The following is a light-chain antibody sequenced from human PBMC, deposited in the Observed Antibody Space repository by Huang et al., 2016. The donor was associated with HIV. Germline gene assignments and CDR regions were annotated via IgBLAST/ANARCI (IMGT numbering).Light chain of an antibody. Sequence: RTQSPGTLSVTPGKRATLFCRASQSVGANLAWYQQKPAEDPRLLIYGASTRAGDVPARLSGSGSGREFTLTISSLQIEDIAVYYCQQYNEWPLYTFGQGTKLEIE. CDR3: QQYNEWPLYT. CDR2: GAS. J-gene: IGKJ2*01. CDR1: QSVGAN. V-gene: IGKV3-15*01.